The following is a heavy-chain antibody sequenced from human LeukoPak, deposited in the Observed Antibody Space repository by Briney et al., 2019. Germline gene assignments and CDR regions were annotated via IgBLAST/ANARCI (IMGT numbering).Heavy chain of an antibody. V-gene: IGHV4-61*02. CDR1: GGSISSGSYY. J-gene: IGHJ4*02. CDR2: IYTSGST. CDR3: ARLEGSSGWYAVEY. D-gene: IGHD6-19*01. Sequence: SQTLSLTCTVSGGSISSGSYYWSWIRQPAGKGLEWIGRIYTSGSTNYNPSLKSRVTISVDTSKNQFSLKLSSVTAADTAVYYCARLEGSSGWYAVEYWGQGTLVTVSS.